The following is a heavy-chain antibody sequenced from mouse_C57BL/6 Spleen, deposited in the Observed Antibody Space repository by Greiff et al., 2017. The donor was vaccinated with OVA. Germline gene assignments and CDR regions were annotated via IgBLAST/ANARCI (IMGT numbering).Heavy chain of an antibody. CDR3: ARWQLGRGGY. D-gene: IGHD4-1*02. CDR1: GFTIKNTY. V-gene: IGHV14-3*01. CDR2: IDPANGNT. J-gene: IGHJ2*01. Sequence: VHVKQSVAELVRPGASVKLSCTASGFTIKNTYMHWVKQRPEQGLEWIGRIDPANGNTKYAPKFQGKATITADTSSNTAYLQLSNLTSEDTAVYYCARWQLGRGGYWGQGTTLTVSS.